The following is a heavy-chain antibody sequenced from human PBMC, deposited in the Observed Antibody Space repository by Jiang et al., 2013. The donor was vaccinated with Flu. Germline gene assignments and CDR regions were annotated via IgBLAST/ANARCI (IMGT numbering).Heavy chain of an antibody. Sequence: GAEVKKPGASVQVSCKASGYTFTSYYIHWLRQAPGQGLEWMGMINPSGGSTTYAQKFQGRVTMTRDTSTGTVYMELSSLRSEDTAVYYCARRRAIGDYYGMDVWGQGTTVTVSS. D-gene: IGHD2-2*01. J-gene: IGHJ6*02. V-gene: IGHV1-46*01. CDR3: ARRRAIGDYYGMDV. CDR2: INPSGGST. CDR1: GYTFTSYY.